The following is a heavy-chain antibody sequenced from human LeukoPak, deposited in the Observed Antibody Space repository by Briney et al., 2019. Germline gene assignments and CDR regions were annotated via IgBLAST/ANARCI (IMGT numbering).Heavy chain of an antibody. Sequence: GGSLRLSCAASGFTVSSNHMSWVRQAPGKGLEWVSVIYSGGSTYYADSVKGRFTISRDNSKNTLYLQMNSLRAEDTAVYYCARDGRYSYGHDAFDIWGQGTMVTVSS. CDR2: IYSGGST. V-gene: IGHV3-53*01. CDR3: ARDGRYSYGHDAFDI. CDR1: GFTVSSNH. J-gene: IGHJ3*02. D-gene: IGHD5-18*01.